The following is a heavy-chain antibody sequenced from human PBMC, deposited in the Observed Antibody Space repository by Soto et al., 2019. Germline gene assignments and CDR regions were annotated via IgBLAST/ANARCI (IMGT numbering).Heavy chain of an antibody. CDR1: GDTLSHYG. V-gene: IGHV1-69*01. CDR2: TTPIIGTT. CDR3: ATGESSDTADH. D-gene: IGHD5-18*01. J-gene: IGHJ4*02. Sequence: QVQLVQSGAEVRKPGSSVKVSCKASGDTLSHYGISWVRQAPGQGLEWMGGTTPIIGTTDYAQKFQGRLTITADESTTTSYMDLSSLSFDDTAVYYCATGESSDTADHWGQGTLVTVSS.